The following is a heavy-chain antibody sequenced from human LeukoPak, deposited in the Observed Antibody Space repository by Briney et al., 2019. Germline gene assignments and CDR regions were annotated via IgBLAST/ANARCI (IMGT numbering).Heavy chain of an antibody. J-gene: IGHJ6*02. Sequence: PGGSLRLSCVVSGFTFSSFAMHWVRQAPGKGLEWMAVMSSGGVSQQYADSVKGRFTISRDNSRDTLYLQMNSLKIEDTAVYYCAKDLASYYYDSSGYYYYGMDVWGQGTTVTVSS. CDR2: MSSGGVSQ. D-gene: IGHD3-22*01. V-gene: IGHV3-30-3*01. CDR3: AKDLASYYYDSSGYYYYGMDV. CDR1: GFTFSSFA.